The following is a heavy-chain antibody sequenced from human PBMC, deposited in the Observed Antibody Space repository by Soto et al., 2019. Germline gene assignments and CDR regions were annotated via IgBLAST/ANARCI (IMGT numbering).Heavy chain of an antibody. CDR2: IYYSGST. J-gene: IGHJ4*01. V-gene: IGHV4-59*01. CDR1: GGSISSYY. CDR3: ARYSAASGTYYFDY. Sequence: PSETLSLTCTVSGGSISSYYWSWIRQPPGKGLEWIGYIYYSGSTNYNPSLKSRVTISVDTSKNQSSLKLSSVTAADTAVYYCARYSAASGTYYFDYWGQGTLVTAPQ. D-gene: IGHD6-13*01.